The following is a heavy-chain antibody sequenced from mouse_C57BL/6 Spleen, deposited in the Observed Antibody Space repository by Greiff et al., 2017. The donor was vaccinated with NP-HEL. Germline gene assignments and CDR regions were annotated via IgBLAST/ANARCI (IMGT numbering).Heavy chain of an antibody. CDR1: GFTFTDYY. D-gene: IGHD6-1*01. Sequence: EVQLVESGGGLVQPGGSLSLSCAASGFTFTDYYMSWVRQPPGKALEWLGFIRNKANGYTTEYSASVKGRFTISRDNSQSILYLQMNALRAEDSATYYCARSSSLEYYFDYWGQGTTLTVSS. J-gene: IGHJ2*01. V-gene: IGHV7-3*01. CDR2: IRNKANGYTT. CDR3: ARSSSLEYYFDY.